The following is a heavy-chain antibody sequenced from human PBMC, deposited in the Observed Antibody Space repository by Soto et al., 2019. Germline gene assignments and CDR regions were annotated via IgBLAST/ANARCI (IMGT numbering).Heavy chain of an antibody. J-gene: IGHJ6*02. CDR2: IRGSGGYT. CDR3: AKSEQPETYYFYGMDV. D-gene: IGHD6-13*01. V-gene: IGHV3-23*01. CDR1: GFSFSTYA. Sequence: EVQLLESGGGLVQPGGSLRLSCAASGFSFSTYAMSWVRQAPGKGLEWLSAIRGSGGYTYYADSVKGRFTISRDNSKNTLYLEMTSLRAEDTAVYFCAKSEQPETYYFYGMDVWGQGTTVTVSS.